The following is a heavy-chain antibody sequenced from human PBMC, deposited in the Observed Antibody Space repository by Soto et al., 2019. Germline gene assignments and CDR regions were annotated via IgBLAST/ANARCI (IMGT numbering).Heavy chain of an antibody. V-gene: IGHV1-8*01. D-gene: IGHD6-13*01. CDR2: MNPNSGNT. CDR1: GGTFTSYD. CDR3: ARGYRWYYFDY. J-gene: IGHJ4*02. Sequence: ASVKVSCKASGGTFTSYDINWVRQATGQGLEWMGWMNPNSGNTGYAQKFQGRVTITRNTSISTAYMELSSLRSEDTAVYYCARGYRWYYFDYWGQGTLVTVSS.